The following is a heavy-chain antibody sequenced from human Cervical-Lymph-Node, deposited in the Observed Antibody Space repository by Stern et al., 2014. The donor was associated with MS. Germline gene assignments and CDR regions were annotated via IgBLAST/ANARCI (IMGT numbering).Heavy chain of an antibody. CDR2: IIPLFGKA. D-gene: IGHD4-17*01. Sequence: LQLVESGAEVRKPGSSVKVSCKASGGTFSNYPFIWVRQAPGQGLEWMGGIIPLFGKANYAQKFQGRVTITADESTSTAYMELSSLRSEDTAVYYCASPVTLTVGAMDVWGQGTTVTVSS. CDR3: ASPVTLTVGAMDV. V-gene: IGHV1-69*01. J-gene: IGHJ6*02. CDR1: GGTFSNYP.